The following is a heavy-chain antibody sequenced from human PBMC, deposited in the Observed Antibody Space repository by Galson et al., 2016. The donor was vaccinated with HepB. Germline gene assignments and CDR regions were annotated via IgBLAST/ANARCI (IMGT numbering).Heavy chain of an antibody. D-gene: IGHD2-2*01. CDR1: GYKFIDYS. V-gene: IGHV1-46*01. Sequence: SVKVSCKASGYKFIDYSLHWVRQAPGQGLDWMGMINPLDGTTTYAPSFHGRLTMTRDTSMSTLYLELSSLRSEDTAVYYCTRVRGSTSLLYYFDYWGQGTLVTVSS. CDR3: TRVRGSTSLLYYFDY. CDR2: INPLDGTT. J-gene: IGHJ4*02.